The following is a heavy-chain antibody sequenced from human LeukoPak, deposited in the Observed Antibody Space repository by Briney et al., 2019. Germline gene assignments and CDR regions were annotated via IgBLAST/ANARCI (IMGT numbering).Heavy chain of an antibody. CDR2: ISEDGSIT. CDR3: AKDPRREYYFDF. Sequence: PGGSLRLSCVASGFTFDNCAMHWVRQVPGKGLEWVAIISEDGSITYYADSVKGRFSISRDNSKNSLYLQMNSLRREDTASYYCAKDPRREYYFDFWGQGTRVTVSS. CDR1: GFTFDNCA. J-gene: IGHJ4*02. V-gene: IGHV3-43*02. D-gene: IGHD3-10*01.